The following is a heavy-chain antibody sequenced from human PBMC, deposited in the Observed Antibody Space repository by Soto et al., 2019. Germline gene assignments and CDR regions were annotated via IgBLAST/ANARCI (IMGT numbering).Heavy chain of an antibody. CDR2: IYHSGST. D-gene: IGHD3-3*01. V-gene: IGHV4-38-2*02. Sequence: TSETLSLTCAVSGYSISIGYYCGCIRQPPGKGLEWIGSIYHSGSTYYNPSLKSRVTISVDTSKNQFSLKLSSVTAADTAVYYCARDLYDFWSGYPYYFDYWGQGTLVTVSS. J-gene: IGHJ4*02. CDR1: GYSISIGYY. CDR3: ARDLYDFWSGYPYYFDY.